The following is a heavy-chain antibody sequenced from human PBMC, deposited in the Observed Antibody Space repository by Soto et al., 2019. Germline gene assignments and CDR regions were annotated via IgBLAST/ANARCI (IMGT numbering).Heavy chain of an antibody. J-gene: IGHJ4*02. D-gene: IGHD4-17*01. CDR1: GFTFSSYS. V-gene: IGHV3-21*01. CDR3: ASHYGDYNY. CDR2: IXXXXXYX. Sequence: PGGSLRLSCAASGFTFSSYSMNWVRQAPGXGLXXVXXIXXXXXYXXXADSVKGRFTISRDNAKNSLYLQMNSLRAEDTAVYYCASHYGDYNYWGQGTLVTASS.